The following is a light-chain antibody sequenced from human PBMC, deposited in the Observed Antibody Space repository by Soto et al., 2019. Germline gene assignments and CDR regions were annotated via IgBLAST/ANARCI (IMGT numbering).Light chain of an antibody. V-gene: IGKV3-15*01. J-gene: IGKJ1*01. Sequence: IVMTQSPATLSVSLGERATLSCRASQSVSSNLAWYQQKPGQAPRLLIYGASTRATGIPARFSGSGSGTEFTLTISSLQSEDFAVYFCQQYNNWPPWTFGQGTKVDIK. CDR1: QSVSSN. CDR2: GAS. CDR3: QQYNNWPPWT.